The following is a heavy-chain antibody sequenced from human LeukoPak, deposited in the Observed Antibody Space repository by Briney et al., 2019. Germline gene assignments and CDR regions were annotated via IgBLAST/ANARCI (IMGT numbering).Heavy chain of an antibody. D-gene: IGHD2-2*02. CDR3: ARIGYCSSTSCYRGGYYYYYYMDV. V-gene: IGHV4-59*01. J-gene: IGHJ6*03. CDR1: GGSISSYY. Sequence: SETLSLTCTVSGGSISSYYWSWIRQPPGKGLEWIGYIYYSGSTNYNPSLKSRVTISVDTSKNQFSLKLSSVTAADTAVYYCARIGYCSSTSCYRGGYYYYYYMDVWGKGTTVTVSS. CDR2: IYYSGST.